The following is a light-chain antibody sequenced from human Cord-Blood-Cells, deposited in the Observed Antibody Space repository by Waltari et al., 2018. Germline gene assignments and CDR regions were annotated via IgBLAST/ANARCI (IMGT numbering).Light chain of an antibody. J-gene: IGKJ5*01. CDR1: XSVLYSSNNKNY. CDR2: WAS. CDR3: QQYYSTPIT. Sequence: DIVMTQSPDSLAVXLGERXXXXXXXXXSVLYSSNNKNYLAWYQQKPGQPPKLLIYWASTRESGVPDRFSGSGSGTDFTLTISSLQAEDVAVYYCQQYYSTPITFGQWTRLEIK. V-gene: IGKV4-1*01.